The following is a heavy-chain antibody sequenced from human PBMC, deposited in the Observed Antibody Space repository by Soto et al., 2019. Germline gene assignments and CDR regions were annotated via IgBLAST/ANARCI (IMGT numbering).Heavy chain of an antibody. V-gene: IGHV4-59*01. D-gene: IGHD4-17*01. Sequence: SETLSLTCTVSGGSISSYYWSWIRQPPGKGLEWIGYIYYSGSTNYNPSLKSRVTISVDTSKNQFSLKLSSVTAADTAVYYCARAYGDNCFDYWGQGTLVTVSS. CDR3: ARAYGDNCFDY. CDR2: IYYSGST. J-gene: IGHJ4*02. CDR1: GGSISSYY.